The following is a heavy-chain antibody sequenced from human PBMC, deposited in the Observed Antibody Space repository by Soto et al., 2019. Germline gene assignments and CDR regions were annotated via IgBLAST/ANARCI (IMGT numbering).Heavy chain of an antibody. Sequence: SETLSLTCTVSGSSVTSGSHYWSWIRQPPGKGLEWIGYIYDSENTSYNPSLKSRVTISVAKSKNQFSLKLMSLSAADTAVYYCGRLEGLATISYYFDYWGQGALVTVSS. D-gene: IGHD3-9*01. V-gene: IGHV4-61*01. CDR2: IYDSENT. CDR3: GRLEGLATISYYFDY. J-gene: IGHJ4*02. CDR1: GSSVTSGSHY.